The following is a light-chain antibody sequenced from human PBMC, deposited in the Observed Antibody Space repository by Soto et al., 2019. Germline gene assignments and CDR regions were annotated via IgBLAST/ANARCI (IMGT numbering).Light chain of an antibody. CDR2: GAS. CDR3: QQRSNWPPIT. V-gene: IGKV3D-20*02. J-gene: IGKJ5*01. CDR1: QSVSSSS. Sequence: EIVLTQSPGTLSLSPGERATLSCRASQSVSSSSLAWYQQKRGQAPRLLIYGASNRAAGIPARFSGSGSGTDFTLTINSLEPEDFAVYYCQQRSNWPPITFGQGTRLEIK.